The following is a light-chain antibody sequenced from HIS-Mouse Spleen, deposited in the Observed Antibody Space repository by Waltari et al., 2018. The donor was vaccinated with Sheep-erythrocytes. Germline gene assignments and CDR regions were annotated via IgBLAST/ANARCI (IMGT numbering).Light chain of an antibody. Sequence: QSALTQPRPVSGSPGQSVTISCTGTSSAVGGYNYVLWYQQHPGKAPKLMIYDVSKRPSGVPDRFSGSKSGNTASLTISGLQAEDEADYYCCSHAGSYNHVFATGTKVTVL. CDR3: CSHAGSYNHV. V-gene: IGLV2-11*01. J-gene: IGLJ1*01. CDR2: DVS. CDR1: SSAVGGYNY.